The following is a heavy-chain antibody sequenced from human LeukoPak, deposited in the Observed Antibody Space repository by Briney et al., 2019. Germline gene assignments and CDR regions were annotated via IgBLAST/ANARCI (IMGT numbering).Heavy chain of an antibody. J-gene: IGHJ4*02. Sequence: GGSLRLSCAASGFTFSSYNMNWVRQAPGKGLEWVSVIYSGGSTYYADSVKGRFTISRDNSKNTLYLQMNSLRAEDTAVYYCARDPGYSYGYDYWGQGTLVTVSS. CDR3: ARDPGYSYGYDY. V-gene: IGHV3-53*01. CDR1: GFTFSSYN. D-gene: IGHD5-18*01. CDR2: IYSGGST.